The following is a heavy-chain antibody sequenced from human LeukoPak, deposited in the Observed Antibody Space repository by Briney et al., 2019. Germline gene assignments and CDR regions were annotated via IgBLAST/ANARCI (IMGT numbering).Heavy chain of an antibody. J-gene: IGHJ4*02. CDR2: IYHTGYT. CDR1: GDSITGYY. V-gene: IGHV4-59*01. D-gene: IGHD3-10*01. CDR3: ARGDHYGPGTYLD. Sequence: PSETLSLTCTVSGDSITGYYWSWIRQPPGKGLEWIGYIYHTGYTNYSPSLKSRVTISVDTSKNQFSLRLNSVTAADTAVYYCARGDHYGPGTYLDWGQGTLVTVSS.